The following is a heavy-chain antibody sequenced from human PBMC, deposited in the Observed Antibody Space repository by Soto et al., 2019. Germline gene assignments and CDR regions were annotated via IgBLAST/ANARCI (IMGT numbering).Heavy chain of an antibody. CDR2: IGYTGTI. Sequence: QLQLQESGPALVKPSETLSLTCTASGGSISSNIYYWGWIRQSPGKGLEWIGSIGYTGTIYYNPSLQSRVTMSVDTSENQISLRLSSMTAADTAVYYCASHVHNQGYEYYFDSWSQGTLVTVSS. J-gene: IGHJ4*02. CDR3: ASHVHNQGYEYYFDS. V-gene: IGHV4-39*01. D-gene: IGHD3-3*01. CDR1: GGSISSNIYY.